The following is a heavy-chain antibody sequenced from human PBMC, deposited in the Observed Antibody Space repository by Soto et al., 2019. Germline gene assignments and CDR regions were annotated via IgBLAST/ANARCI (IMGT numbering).Heavy chain of an antibody. CDR3: ARRAKVPAAMPVWYYYYYMDV. J-gene: IGHJ6*03. Sequence: KPSETLSLTCTVSGGSISSYYWSWIRQPPGKGLEWIGYIYYSGSTNYNPSLKSRVTISVDTSKNQFSLKLSSVTAADTAVYYCARRAKVPAAMPVWYYYYYMDVWGKGTTVTVSS. CDR2: IYYSGST. V-gene: IGHV4-59*08. CDR1: GGSISSYY. D-gene: IGHD2-2*01.